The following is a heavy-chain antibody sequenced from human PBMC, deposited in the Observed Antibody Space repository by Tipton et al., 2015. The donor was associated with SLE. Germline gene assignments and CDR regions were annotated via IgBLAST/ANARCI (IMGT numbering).Heavy chain of an antibody. D-gene: IGHD6-19*01. V-gene: IGHV4-59*08. CDR3: AGHGGYSSGWYDY. CDR2: IYYSGST. CDR1: GGSISSYY. Sequence: TLSLTCTVSGGSISSYYWSWIRQPPGKGLEWIGYIYYSGSTNYNPSLKSRVTISVDTSKNQFSLKLSSVTAADTAVYYCAGHGGYSSGWYDYWGQGTLVTVSS. J-gene: IGHJ4*02.